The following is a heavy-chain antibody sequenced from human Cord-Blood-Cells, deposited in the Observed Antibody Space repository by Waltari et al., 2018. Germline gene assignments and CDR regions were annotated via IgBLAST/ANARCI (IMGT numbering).Heavy chain of an antibody. V-gene: IGHV1-2*02. CDR3: ARVAYGSGSYAFDI. Sequence: QVQLVQSGAEVKKPGASVKVSCKASGYTFTGYYMHWVRQAPGQGLEWMGWINPNSGGTNNAQKFQGRVTMTRDTSISTAYMELSRLRSDDTAVYYCARVAYGSGSYAFDIWGQGTMVTVSS. CDR1: GYTFTGYY. D-gene: IGHD3-10*01. CDR2: INPNSGGT. J-gene: IGHJ3*02.